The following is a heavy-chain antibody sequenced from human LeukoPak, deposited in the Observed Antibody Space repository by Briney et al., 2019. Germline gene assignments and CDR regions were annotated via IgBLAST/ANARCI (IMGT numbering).Heavy chain of an antibody. CDR3: ARDRAVGRYCSSTSCYGVGYMDV. CDR1: GGSISSYY. J-gene: IGHJ6*03. CDR2: IYTSGST. V-gene: IGHV4-4*07. D-gene: IGHD2-2*01. Sequence: PSETLSLTCTVSGGSISSYYWSWIRQPAGKGLEWIGRIYTSGSTNYNPSLKSRVTMSVDTSKNQFSLKLSSVTAADTAAYYCARDRAVGRYCSSTSCYGVGYMDVWGKGTTVTVSS.